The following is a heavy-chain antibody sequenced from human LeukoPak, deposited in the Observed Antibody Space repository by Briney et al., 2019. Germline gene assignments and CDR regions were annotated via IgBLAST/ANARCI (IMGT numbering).Heavy chain of an antibody. D-gene: IGHD3-22*01. CDR2: IGTAGDT. J-gene: IGHJ4*02. V-gene: IGHV3-13*04. Sequence: GRSLRLSCAASGFTLSSYDMHWIRQATGKGLEWVSSIGTAGDTYYTGSVKGRFTSSRESASNSLYLQMNSLRAGDTAVYYCARVDGSAYSDWGQGTLVTVSS. CDR3: ARVDGSAYSD. CDR1: GFTLSSYD.